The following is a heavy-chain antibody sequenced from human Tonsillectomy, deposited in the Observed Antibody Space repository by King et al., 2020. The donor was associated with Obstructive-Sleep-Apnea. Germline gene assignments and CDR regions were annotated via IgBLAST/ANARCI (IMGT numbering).Heavy chain of an antibody. D-gene: IGHD2/OR15-2a*01. Sequence: VQLVESGGGLVQPGGSLRLSCAASGFTFNSDASNWVRQSPGEGLEWVSNISHSVTNTYDADSVKGRFTISRDNSKNTLYLQMNSLRVEDTAIYYCAKSNHFAYWGQGTLVTVSS. CDR2: ISHSVTNT. V-gene: IGHV3-23*04. J-gene: IGHJ4*02. CDR3: AKSNHFAY. CDR1: GFTFNSDA.